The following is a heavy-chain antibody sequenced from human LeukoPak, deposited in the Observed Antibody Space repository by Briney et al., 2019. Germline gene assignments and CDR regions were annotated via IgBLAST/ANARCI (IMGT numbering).Heavy chain of an antibody. J-gene: IGHJ5*02. V-gene: IGHV3-73*01. Sequence: GVSLRLSCAASGFTFSGSAIHWVRQSSGKGLEWVGQIDKKDKGYATATAYAASVKGRFTISRDDSINTAYLQMKSLKTEDTALYYCTRDSGTYNWFDPWGQGTLVTVSS. CDR3: TRDSGTYNWFDP. D-gene: IGHD1-26*01. CDR1: GFTFSGSA. CDR2: IDKKDKGYATAT.